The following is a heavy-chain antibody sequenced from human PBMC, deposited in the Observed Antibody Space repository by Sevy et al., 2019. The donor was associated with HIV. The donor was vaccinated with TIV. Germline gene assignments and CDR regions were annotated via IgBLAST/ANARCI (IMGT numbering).Heavy chain of an antibody. CDR1: GYTFTSYG. J-gene: IGHJ4*02. D-gene: IGHD3-16*02. Sequence: ASVKVSCKASGYTFTSYGISWVRQAPGQGLEWMGWISAYNGKTNYAQKLQGRVAMTIDTSTSTAYMDLRSLRSDDTAVDYCGGAPFAITFGGVIAPFDYWGQGTLVTVSS. V-gene: IGHV1-18*01. CDR2: ISAYNGKT. CDR3: GGAPFAITFGGVIAPFDY.